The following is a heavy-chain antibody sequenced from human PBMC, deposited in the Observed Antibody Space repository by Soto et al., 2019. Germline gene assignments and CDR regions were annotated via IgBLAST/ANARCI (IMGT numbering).Heavy chain of an antibody. CDR1: GDSISSGGSY. Sequence: NPSETLSLTCTVSGDSISSGGSYWSWIRQRPGKGLEWIGYIFYSGSFYYTPSLKGRVMISPDTAKNQFSLRLTSVTAADTAVYYCAKSLELHDAFDIWGQGTMVTVSS. CDR3: AKSLELHDAFDI. CDR2: IFYSGSF. D-gene: IGHD1-7*01. J-gene: IGHJ3*02. V-gene: IGHV4-31*02.